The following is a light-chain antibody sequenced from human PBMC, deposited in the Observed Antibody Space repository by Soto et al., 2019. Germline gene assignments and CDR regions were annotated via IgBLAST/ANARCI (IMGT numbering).Light chain of an antibody. CDR1: NSDIGIYDF. J-gene: IGLJ1*01. CDR2: EVS. V-gene: IGLV2-14*01. CDR3: VSYTSGHVRYV. Sequence: QSALTQPASVSGTPGQSITISCTGSNSDIGIYDFVSWYQHHPGKAPKLIVSEVSHRPSGVSNRFSGSKSGNTASLTISGLQSEDEADYYCVSYTSGHVRYVFGTGTKVTVL.